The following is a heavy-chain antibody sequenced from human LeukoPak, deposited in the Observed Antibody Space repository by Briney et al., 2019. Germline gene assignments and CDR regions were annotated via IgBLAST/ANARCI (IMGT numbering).Heavy chain of an antibody. CDR3: ARDGYNPYYFDY. Sequence: GGSLRLSCAASGFTFSDYYMSWIRQAPGKGPVWVSRIKTDGSITDYADSVKGRFTISRDNAKNTLYLQMNSLRAEDTAVYYCARDGYNPYYFDYWGQGTLVTVSS. CDR2: IKTDGSIT. V-gene: IGHV3-74*01. J-gene: IGHJ4*02. D-gene: IGHD5-24*01. CDR1: GFTFSDYY.